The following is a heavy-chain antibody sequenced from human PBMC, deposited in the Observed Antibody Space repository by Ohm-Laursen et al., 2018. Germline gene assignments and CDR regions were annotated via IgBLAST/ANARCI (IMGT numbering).Heavy chain of an antibody. Sequence: GSLRLSCTAFGSTFSSYAMSWVRQAPGKGLEWVSVISDTDDSTYYTDSVKGRCTISRDNSKNTLYLQMNSLRAEDTAVYYCAKVSGFQFGKLLYPFDYWGQGTLVTVSS. J-gene: IGHJ4*02. D-gene: IGHD3-3*01. CDR1: GSTFSSYA. V-gene: IGHV3-23*01. CDR3: AKVSGFQFGKLLYPFDY. CDR2: ISDTDDST.